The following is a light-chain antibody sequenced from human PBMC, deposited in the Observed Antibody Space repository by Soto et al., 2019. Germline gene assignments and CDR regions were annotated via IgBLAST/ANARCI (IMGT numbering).Light chain of an antibody. CDR1: QGIAGS. V-gene: IGKV1-9*01. CDR2: AES. CDR3: QQVKSYPRA. Sequence: DIQMTQSPSFLSASVGDRVTITCRASQGIAGSLAWYQQKPGKPPKLLIYAESTLQSGVPSRFSGSGSGTRVTLTISSLQPEDFATYYCQQVKSYPRAFGGGTKVELK. J-gene: IGKJ4*01.